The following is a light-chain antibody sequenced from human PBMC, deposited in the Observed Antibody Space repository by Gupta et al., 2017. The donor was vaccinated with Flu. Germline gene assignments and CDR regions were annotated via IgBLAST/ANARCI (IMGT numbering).Light chain of an antibody. CDR2: SNT. CDR3: AAWEDSLNGHVV. J-gene: IGLJ2*01. Sequence: QSVLTQPPSASGTPGPRVTISCSGSSSNIGSNTVNWYQQLPGTAPKLLIYSNTQRPSGVPDRFSGSKSGTSASLAISGLQSEDEADYYCAAWEDSLNGHVVFGGGTKLTVL. CDR1: SSNIGSNT. V-gene: IGLV1-44*01.